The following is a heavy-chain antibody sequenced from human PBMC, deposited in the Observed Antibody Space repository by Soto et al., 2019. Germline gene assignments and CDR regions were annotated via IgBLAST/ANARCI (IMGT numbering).Heavy chain of an antibody. CDR2: IGGSGGKT. Sequence: EVQLLESGGGLVQPGGSLRLSCAASGFSFDTYAMSWVRQAPGKGLEWVSSIGGSGGKTYYADSVKGRFTISRDNSKNTLYLQMNSLRAEDTAVYYCAKEPRSNGYFDLWGRGTLVTVSS. CDR1: GFSFDTYA. D-gene: IGHD3-16*01. CDR3: AKEPRSNGYFDL. V-gene: IGHV3-23*01. J-gene: IGHJ2*01.